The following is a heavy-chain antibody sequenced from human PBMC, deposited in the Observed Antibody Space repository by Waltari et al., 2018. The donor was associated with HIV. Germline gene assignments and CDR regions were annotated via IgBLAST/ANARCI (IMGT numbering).Heavy chain of an antibody. CDR3: ASWYYYDSSGYPAYYYYGMDV. CDR1: GYTFTSYA. CDR2: INAGNGNT. D-gene: IGHD3-22*01. J-gene: IGHJ6*02. V-gene: IGHV1-3*01. Sequence: QVQLVQSGAEVKKPGASVRVSCKASGYTFTSYAMHWLRPAPGQRLEWMGWINAGNGNTKYSQKFQGRVTITRDTSASTAYMELSSLRSEDTAVYYCASWYYYDSSGYPAYYYYGMDVWGQGTTVTVSS.